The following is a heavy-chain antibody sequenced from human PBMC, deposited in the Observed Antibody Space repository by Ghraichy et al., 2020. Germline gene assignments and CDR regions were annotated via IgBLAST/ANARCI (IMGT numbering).Heavy chain of an antibody. J-gene: IGHJ6*02. CDR2: INHSGST. CDR3: ARGVYGDYDYLPYYYGMDV. CDR1: GGSFSGYY. V-gene: IGHV4-34*01. D-gene: IGHD4-17*01. Sequence: SQTLSLTCAVYGGSFSGYYWSWIRQPPGKGLEWIGEINHSGSTNYNPSLKSRVTISVDTSKNQFSLKLSSVTAADTAVYYCARGVYGDYDYLPYYYGMDVWGQGTTVTVSS.